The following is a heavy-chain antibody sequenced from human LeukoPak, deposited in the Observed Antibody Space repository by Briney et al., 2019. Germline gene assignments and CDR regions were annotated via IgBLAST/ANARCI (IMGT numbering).Heavy chain of an antibody. Sequence: GASVKVSCKASGYTLTSYGISWVRQAPGQGLEWMGWISAYNGNTSYAQKLQGRVTMTTDTSTSTAYMELRSLRSDDTAVYYCARHDCSSTSCYGNFDYWGQGTLVTVSS. CDR3: ARHDCSSTSCYGNFDY. J-gene: IGHJ4*02. CDR2: ISAYNGNT. CDR1: GYTLTSYG. D-gene: IGHD2-2*01. V-gene: IGHV1-18*01.